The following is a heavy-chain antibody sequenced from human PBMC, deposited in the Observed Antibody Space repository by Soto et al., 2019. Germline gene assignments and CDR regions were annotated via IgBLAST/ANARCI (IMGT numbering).Heavy chain of an antibody. V-gene: IGHV3-23*01. D-gene: IGHD1-1*01. CDR3: TTGPFISGDY. Sequence: EVQLLESGGGLVQPGGSLRLSCAASGFTFSSFAMSWVRQAPGKGLEWVSVITSSGDSTYFADSVKGRFTISRDNSKNTLYLHLNSLRAEDTAIYYCTTGPFISGDYCGQGTLVTVSS. CDR1: GFTFSSFA. CDR2: ITSSGDST. J-gene: IGHJ4*02.